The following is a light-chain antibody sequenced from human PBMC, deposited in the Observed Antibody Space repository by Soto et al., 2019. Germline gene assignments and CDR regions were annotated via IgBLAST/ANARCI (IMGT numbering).Light chain of an antibody. V-gene: IGKV1-39*01. CDR3: QQSYSTPPSYT. J-gene: IGKJ2*01. Sequence: IQMTQSPSSLFASVGDRVTITCRASQSVSSYLTWYQQKPGKAPKRLIYAASSLQSGVPSRFSGSGSGTDFTLTISSLQPEDFATYYCQQSYSTPPSYTFGQGTKLEIK. CDR1: QSVSSY. CDR2: AAS.